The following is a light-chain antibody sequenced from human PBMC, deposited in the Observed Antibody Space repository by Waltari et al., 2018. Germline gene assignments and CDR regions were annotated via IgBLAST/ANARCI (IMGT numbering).Light chain of an antibody. CDR2: QDS. J-gene: IGLJ2*01. CDR1: KLGDKY. CDR3: QAWDSSNDVV. Sequence: SYELTQPPSVSVSPGQTASITCSGDKLGDKYACWYQQKPGQSPVLGIYQDSKRPSGIPERFSGSNSGNTATLTISGTQAMDEADYYCQAWDSSNDVVFGGGTKLTVL. V-gene: IGLV3-1*01.